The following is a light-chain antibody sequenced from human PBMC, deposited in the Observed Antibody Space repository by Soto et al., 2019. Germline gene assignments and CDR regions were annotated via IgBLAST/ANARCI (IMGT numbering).Light chain of an antibody. CDR1: QSVSYN. CDR3: QQYNNWPIT. J-gene: IGKJ5*01. V-gene: IGKV3-15*01. CDR2: GPS. Sequence: EIVMTQSPATLSVSPGERATLSCRASQSVSYNLAWYQHKPGQAPRLLIYGPSTRATGIPARFSGSGSGTEFALTISSLQSEDFAVYYCQQYNNWPITFGQGTRLEIK.